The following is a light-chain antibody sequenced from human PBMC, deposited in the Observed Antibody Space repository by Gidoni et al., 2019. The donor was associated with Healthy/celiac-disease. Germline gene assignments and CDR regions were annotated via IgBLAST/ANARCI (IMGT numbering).Light chain of an antibody. V-gene: IGKV1-33*01. J-gene: IGKJ3*01. CDR2: DAS. CDR3: QQYDNLPFT. CDR1: QDISNY. Sequence: DIQMTQSPSSLSASVGDRVTITCQASQDISNYLNWYQQKPGKAPKLLTYDASNLETGVTSRFSGSGSGTDFIFTISSLQPEDIATYYCQQYDNLPFTFGPGTKVDIQ.